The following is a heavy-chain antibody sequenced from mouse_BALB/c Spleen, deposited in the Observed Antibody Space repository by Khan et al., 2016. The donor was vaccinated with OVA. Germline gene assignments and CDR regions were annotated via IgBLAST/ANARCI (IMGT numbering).Heavy chain of an antibody. CDR2: TNPTNGRT. Sequence: QVQLQQSGAELVKAGASVKMSCKASGYTFTSYWMHWVKQRLGQGLEWFAETNPTNGRTYYNEKFKSKATLTVDKSSSTAYMLLSGPTFEDSADDYGARIKKIVATYFDYWGQGTTLTVSS. D-gene: IGHD1-1*01. CDR3: ARIKKIVATYFDY. CDR1: GYTFTSYW. V-gene: IGHV1S81*02. J-gene: IGHJ2*01.